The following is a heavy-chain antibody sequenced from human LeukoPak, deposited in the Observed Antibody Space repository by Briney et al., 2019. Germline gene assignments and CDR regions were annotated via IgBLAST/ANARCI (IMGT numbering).Heavy chain of an antibody. CDR2: INDSGDKT. J-gene: IGHJ3*02. CDR1: GFTFSSYA. Sequence: GGSLRLSCAASGFTFSSYAMSWVRQAPGKGLEWVSAINDSGDKTSYSDSVKGRFTISRDNSKNTLYLQLSSLRAEDTAMFYCARELKVGGITYAFDIWGQGTMVTVSS. CDR3: ARELKVGGITYAFDI. V-gene: IGHV3-23*01. D-gene: IGHD1-26*01.